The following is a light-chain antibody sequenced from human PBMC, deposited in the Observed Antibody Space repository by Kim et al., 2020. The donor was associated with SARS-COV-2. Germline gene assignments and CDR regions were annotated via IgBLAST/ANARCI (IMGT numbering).Light chain of an antibody. J-gene: IGKJ4*01. CDR1: QSISSY. V-gene: IGKV1-39*01. CDR2: AAS. CDR3: QQSYSTPGT. Sequence: ASVGDRVTSTCRASQSISSYLNWYQQKPGKAPKLLIYAASSLQSGVPSRFSGSGSGTDFTLTISSLQPEDFATYFCQQSYSTPGTFGGGTKVDIK.